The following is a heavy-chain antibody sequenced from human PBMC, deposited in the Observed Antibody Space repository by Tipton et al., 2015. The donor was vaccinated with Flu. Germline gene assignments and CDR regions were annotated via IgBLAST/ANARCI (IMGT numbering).Heavy chain of an antibody. Sequence: SLRLSCAASGFTFSSYSMNWVRQAPGKGLEWVSSISSSSSYIYYADSVKGRFTISRDNAKNSLYLQMNSLRAEDTAVYYCARDFCPPYYDFWSGSRGGYFDLWGRGTLVTVSS. CDR2: ISSSSSYI. D-gene: IGHD3-3*01. CDR3: ARDFCPPYYDFWSGSRGGYFDL. J-gene: IGHJ2*01. CDR1: GFTFSSYS. V-gene: IGHV3-21*01.